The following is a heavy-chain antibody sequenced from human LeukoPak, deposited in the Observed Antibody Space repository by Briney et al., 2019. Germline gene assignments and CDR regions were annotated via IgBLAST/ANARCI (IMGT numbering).Heavy chain of an antibody. CDR2: IYYSGST. Sequence: SETLSLTCTVSGGSISSSSYYWGWIRQPPGKGLEWIGSIYYSGSTYYNPSLKSRVTISVDTSKNQFSLKLSSVTAADTAVYYCARQTKANDAFDIWGQGTMVTVSS. CDR3: ARQTKANDAFDI. V-gene: IGHV4-39*01. CDR1: GGSISSSSYY. J-gene: IGHJ3*02.